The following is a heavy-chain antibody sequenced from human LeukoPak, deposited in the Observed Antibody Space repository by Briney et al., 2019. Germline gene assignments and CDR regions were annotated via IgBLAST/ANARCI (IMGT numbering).Heavy chain of an antibody. CDR1: GGSFSGYY. Sequence: SETLSLTCAVYGGSFSGYYWSWIRQPPGKGLEWIGEINHSGSTNHNPSLKSRVTISVDTSKNQFSLKLSSVTAADTAVYYCARGFVSGSYYYDAFDIWGQGTMVTVSS. CDR2: INHSGST. V-gene: IGHV4-34*01. CDR3: ARGFVSGSYYYDAFDI. D-gene: IGHD1-26*01. J-gene: IGHJ3*02.